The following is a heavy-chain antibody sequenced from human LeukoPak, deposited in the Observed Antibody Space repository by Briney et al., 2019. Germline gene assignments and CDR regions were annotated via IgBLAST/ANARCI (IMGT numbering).Heavy chain of an antibody. CDR2: ISAYNGNA. CDR1: GYTFTGYH. V-gene: IGHV1-18*04. D-gene: IGHD3-22*01. Sequence: ASVKVSCKASGYTFTGYHMHWVRQAPGQGLEWMGWISAYNGNANYAQKLQGRVTMTTDTSTSTAYMELRSLRSDDTAVYYCARGYYYDSSGDLDYWGQGTLVTVSS. CDR3: ARGYYYDSSGDLDY. J-gene: IGHJ4*02.